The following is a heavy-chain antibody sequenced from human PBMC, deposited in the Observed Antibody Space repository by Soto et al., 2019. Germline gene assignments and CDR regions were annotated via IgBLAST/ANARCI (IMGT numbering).Heavy chain of an antibody. V-gene: IGHV4-31*03. CDR1: GGSISSGGYY. CDR3: AKDSRVTMVRGVIIPPGY. Sequence: PSETLSLTCTVSGGSISSGGYYWSWIRQHPGKGLEWIGYIYYSGSTYYNPSLKSRVTISVDTSKNQFSLKLSSVTAEDTAVYYCAKDSRVTMVRGVIIPPGYWGQGTLVTVSS. CDR2: IYYSGST. D-gene: IGHD3-10*01. J-gene: IGHJ4*02.